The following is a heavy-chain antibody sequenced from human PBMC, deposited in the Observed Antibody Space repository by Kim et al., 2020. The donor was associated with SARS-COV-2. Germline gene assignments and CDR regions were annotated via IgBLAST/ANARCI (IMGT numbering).Heavy chain of an antibody. CDR1: GFTFSSYS. CDR3: ARDEGGQRFDP. D-gene: IGHD6-25*01. Sequence: GGSLRLSCAASGFTFSSYSMNWVRQAPGKGLEWVSYISSSSSTIYYADSVKGRFTISRDNAKNSLYLQMNSLRAEDTAVYYCARDEGGQRFDPWGQGILVTVSS. CDR2: ISSSSSTI. V-gene: IGHV3-48*04. J-gene: IGHJ5*02.